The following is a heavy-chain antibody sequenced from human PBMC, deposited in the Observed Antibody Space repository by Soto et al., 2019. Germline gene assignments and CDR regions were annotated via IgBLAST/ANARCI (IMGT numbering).Heavy chain of an antibody. D-gene: IGHD3-10*01. Sequence: QVQLVESGGGVVQPGRSLRLSCVTSGFTFNAYGMHWVRQAPGKGLEWVAVIWNDGSKEDYADSVKGRFTISRDESKSTLYLQMNSLGAEDTAVYSCARAIGRLSEPDYWGQGTLVSVSS. J-gene: IGHJ4*02. CDR2: IWNDGSKE. CDR3: ARAIGRLSEPDY. CDR1: GFTFNAYG. V-gene: IGHV3-33*01.